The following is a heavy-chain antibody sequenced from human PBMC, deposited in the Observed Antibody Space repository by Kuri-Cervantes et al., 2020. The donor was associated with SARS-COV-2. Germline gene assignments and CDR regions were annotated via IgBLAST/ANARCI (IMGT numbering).Heavy chain of an antibody. J-gene: IGHJ3*02. D-gene: IGHD2-2*01. Sequence: LSLTCAVSGFTFTSHAMHWVRQAPGKGLEWVALISYDGSNKFYADSVKGRFTIPRDNSKNTLYLQMNSLRAEDTAVYYCAKDYCSSTSCSLYDAFDIWGQGTMVTVSS. V-gene: IGHV3-30*18. CDR2: ISYDGSNK. CDR3: AKDYCSSTSCSLYDAFDI. CDR1: GFTFTSHA.